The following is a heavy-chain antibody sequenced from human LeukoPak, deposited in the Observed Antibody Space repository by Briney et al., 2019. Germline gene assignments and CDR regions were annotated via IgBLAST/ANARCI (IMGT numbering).Heavy chain of an antibody. CDR3: AKDYYGSGSYYTGFDY. J-gene: IGHJ4*02. CDR2: ISGSGGST. V-gene: IGHV3-23*01. Sequence: GGSLRLPCAASGFTFSSYAMSWVRQAPGKGLEWVSAISGSGGSTYYADSVKGRFTISRDNSKNTLYLQMNSLRAEDTAVYYCAKDYYGSGSYYTGFDYWGQGTLVTVSS. CDR1: GFTFSSYA. D-gene: IGHD3-10*01.